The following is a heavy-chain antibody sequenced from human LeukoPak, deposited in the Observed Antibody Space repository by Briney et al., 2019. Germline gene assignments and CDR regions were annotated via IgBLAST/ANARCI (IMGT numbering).Heavy chain of an antibody. CDR3: ARERVGCSSTSCALGYYYYMDV. J-gene: IGHJ6*03. CDR2: IYYSGST. CDR1: GGSISSYY. V-gene: IGHV4-59*01. D-gene: IGHD2-2*01. Sequence: SETLSLTCTVSGGSISSYYWSWIRQPPGKGLEWIGYIYYSGSTNYNPSLKSRVTISVDTSKNQFSLKLSSVTAADTAVYYCARERVGCSSTSCALGYYYYMDVWGKGTTVTVSS.